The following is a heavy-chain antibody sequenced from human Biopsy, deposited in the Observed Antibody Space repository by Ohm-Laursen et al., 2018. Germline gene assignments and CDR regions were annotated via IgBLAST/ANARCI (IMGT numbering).Heavy chain of an antibody. V-gene: IGHV4-39*01. CDR1: GGSVSSNTNY. J-gene: IGHJ5*02. CDR2: IFYSGII. CDR3: ARHPTGFWFDP. Sequence: DTLSLTCTVSGGSVSSNTNYWAWIRQPPGKGLEWIGSIFYSGIIYYNPSLKSRVSISVDTSKNQFSLNLNSVTAADTAVYYCARHPTGFWFDPWGQGTLVIVSS.